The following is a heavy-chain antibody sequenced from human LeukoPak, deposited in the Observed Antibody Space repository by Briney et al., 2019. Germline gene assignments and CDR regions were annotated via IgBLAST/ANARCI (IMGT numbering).Heavy chain of an antibody. CDR3: ASAIWADIFDV. CDR1: GFTFSSYS. J-gene: IGHJ3*01. CDR2: ISSSSNYI. Sequence: GGSLRLSCAASGFTFSSYSMNWVRQAPGKGLEWVSSISSSSNYIYYADSVKGRFTISRDNAKNSLYLQMDSLRAEDTAVYYCASAIWADIFDVWGQGTMVTVSS. D-gene: IGHD2-15*01. V-gene: IGHV3-21*01.